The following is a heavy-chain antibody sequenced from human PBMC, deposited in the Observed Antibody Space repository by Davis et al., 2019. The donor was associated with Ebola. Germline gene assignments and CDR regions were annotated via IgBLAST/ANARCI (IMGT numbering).Heavy chain of an antibody. CDR3: ARGTSGSFDY. Sequence: ASVKVSCKASGYRFVSYGFSWVRQAPGQGLEWMGWITTYNGNTKYAEDLQGRVTMTTDTSTNTAYMELRGLTSDDTAVYYCARGTSGSFDYWGQGTLVTVSS. J-gene: IGHJ4*02. CDR1: GYRFVSYG. CDR2: ITTYNGNT. V-gene: IGHV1-18*01. D-gene: IGHD2-2*01.